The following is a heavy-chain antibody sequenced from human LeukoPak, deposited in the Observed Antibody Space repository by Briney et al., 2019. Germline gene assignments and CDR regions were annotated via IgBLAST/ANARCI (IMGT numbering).Heavy chain of an antibody. D-gene: IGHD3-3*01. CDR1: GFTFSSYA. CDR2: ISGSGGST. J-gene: IGHJ2*01. V-gene: IGHV3-23*01. CDR3: AKGSYYDFWSGWWYFDL. Sequence: AGGSLRLSCAASGFTFSSYAMSWVRQAPGKGLEWVSAISGSGGSTYYADSVKGRFTISRDNSKNTLYLQMNSLRAEDTAVYYCAKGSYYDFWSGWWYFDLWGRGTLVTVSS.